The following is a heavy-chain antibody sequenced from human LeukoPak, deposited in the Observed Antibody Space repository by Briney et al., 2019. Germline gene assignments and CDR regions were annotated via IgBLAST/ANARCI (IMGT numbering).Heavy chain of an antibody. CDR2: INQDGSEK. CDR3: AREGCSGGSCYHNWFDP. V-gene: IGHV3-7*01. Sequence: PGGSLRLSCTVSGFTFSSYWMSWVRQAPRRGVQWVVNINQDGSEKYYVDSVKGRFTISRDNAKNSLYLQMNSLRAEDTAVYYCAREGCSGGSCYHNWFDPWGQGTLVTVSS. J-gene: IGHJ5*02. D-gene: IGHD2-15*01. CDR1: GFTFSSYW.